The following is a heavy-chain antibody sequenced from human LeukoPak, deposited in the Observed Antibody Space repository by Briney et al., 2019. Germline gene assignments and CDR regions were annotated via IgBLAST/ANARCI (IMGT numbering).Heavy chain of an antibody. CDR1: GGSITSSSYY. D-gene: IGHD3-22*01. Sequence: SETLSLTCTVSGGSITSSSYYWSWIRQPPGKGLEWIGYIYYSGSTNYNPSLKSRVTISVDTSRNQFSLKLSSVTAADTAVYYCARGSHFSSAYYYDSSGLLFDYWGQGTLVTVSS. V-gene: IGHV4-61*01. CDR2: IYYSGST. CDR3: ARGSHFSSAYYYDSSGLLFDY. J-gene: IGHJ4*02.